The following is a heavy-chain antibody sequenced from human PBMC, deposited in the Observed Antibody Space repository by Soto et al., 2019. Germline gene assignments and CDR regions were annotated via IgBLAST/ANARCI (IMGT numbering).Heavy chain of an antibody. CDR2: INHSGST. J-gene: IGHJ5*02. D-gene: IGHD1-26*01. V-gene: IGHV4-34*01. CDR3: SRPSGSYYFPWFDP. CDR1: GGSFSGYY. Sequence: QVQLQQWGAGLLKPSETLSLTCAVYGGSFSGYYWSWIRQPPGKGLEWIGEINHSGSTNYNPSLKSRVTISVDTSKNQFSLKLSSVTAADTAVYYCSRPSGSYYFPWFDPCGHGTLVTVSS.